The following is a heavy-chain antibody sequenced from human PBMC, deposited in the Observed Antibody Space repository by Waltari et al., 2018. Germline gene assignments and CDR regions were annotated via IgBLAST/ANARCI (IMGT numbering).Heavy chain of an antibody. Sequence: QVQLVQSGAEVKKPGSSVKVSCKDSGGTLSTYAISWGRQAPGQGLEWRGGIIPILGTTMDAKKFQGRVTMTADESTSTAYMELSSLSVEDTAVDYCARKTYYYDSSGHYVFDYWGQGTLVTVSS. CDR2: IIPILGTT. D-gene: IGHD3-22*01. J-gene: IGHJ4*02. CDR3: ARKTYYYDSSGHYVFDY. CDR1: GGTLSTYA. V-gene: IGHV1-69*19.